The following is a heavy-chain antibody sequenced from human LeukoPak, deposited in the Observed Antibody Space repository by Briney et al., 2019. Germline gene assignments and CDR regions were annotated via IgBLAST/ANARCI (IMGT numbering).Heavy chain of an antibody. V-gene: IGHV4-30-4*01. J-gene: IGHJ4*02. Sequence: SETLSLTCTVSGGSISSGDYYWSWIRQPPGKGLEWIGYIYYSGSTYYNPSLKSRVTISVDTSKNQFSLKLSSVTAADTAVYYCVMFTIWSGYVDYWGQGTLVTVSS. CDR1: GGSISSGDYY. CDR2: IYYSGST. D-gene: IGHD3-3*01. CDR3: VMFTIWSGYVDY.